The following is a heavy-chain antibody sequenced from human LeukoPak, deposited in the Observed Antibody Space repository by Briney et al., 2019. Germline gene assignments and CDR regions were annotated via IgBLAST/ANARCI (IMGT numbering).Heavy chain of an antibody. CDR1: GFAVGSNY. J-gene: IGHJ4*02. D-gene: IGHD4-17*01. V-gene: IGHV3-53*01. CDR2: IYSGGAI. CDR3: AKEALLSYGDYTYAEY. Sequence: PGGSLRLSCVASGFAVGSNYMSWVRQAPGKGLEWVSLIYSGGAIRYADSVKGRFTISRDNSKNTLYLQMDSLRVEDTAVYYCAKEALLSYGDYTYAEYWGQGTLVTVSS.